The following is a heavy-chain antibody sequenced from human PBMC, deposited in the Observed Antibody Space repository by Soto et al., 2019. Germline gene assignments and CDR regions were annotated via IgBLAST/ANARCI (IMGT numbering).Heavy chain of an antibody. J-gene: IGHJ4*02. CDR1: GLTVSSNY. Sequence: EVQLVESGGGLVQPGGSLRLSCAASGLTVSSNYMSWVRQAPGKGLEWVSLIYSGGSTYYADSVRGRFTISRDNSKNTLYLHMNSLRAEDTAVYDGARDLYYYGSGTMGGYFDYWGQGTLVTVSS. V-gene: IGHV3-66*01. CDR2: IYSGGST. CDR3: ARDLYYYGSGTMGGYFDY. D-gene: IGHD3-10*01.